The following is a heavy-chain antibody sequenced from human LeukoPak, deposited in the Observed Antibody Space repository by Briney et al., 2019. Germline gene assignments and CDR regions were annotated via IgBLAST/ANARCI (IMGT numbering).Heavy chain of an antibody. D-gene: IGHD5-18*01. J-gene: IGHJ6*02. CDR3: ARVTDTAKFYYYGMDV. CDR2: INPNSGGT. Sequence: ASVKVSCKASGYTFTGYYMHWVRQAPGQGLEWMGWINPNSGGTNYAQKFQGRVTMTRDTSISTAYMELSRLRSDDTAVYYCARVTDTAKFYYYGMDVWGQGTTVTVSS. CDR1: GYTFTGYY. V-gene: IGHV1-2*02.